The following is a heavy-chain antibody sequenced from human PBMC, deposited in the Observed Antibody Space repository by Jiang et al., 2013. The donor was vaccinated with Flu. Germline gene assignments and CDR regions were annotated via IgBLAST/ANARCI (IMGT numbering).Heavy chain of an antibody. CDR3: ARRRSGYYLGSFDY. CDR1: GGSVSSGSYY. D-gene: IGHD3-22*01. CDR2: IYYSGST. Sequence: GLVKPSETLSLTCTVSGGSVSSGSYYWSWIRQPPGKGLEWIGYIYYSGSTNYNPSLKSRVTISVDTSKNQFSLKLSSVTAADTAVYYCARRRSGYYLGSFDYWGQGTLVTVSS. V-gene: IGHV4-61*01. J-gene: IGHJ4*02.